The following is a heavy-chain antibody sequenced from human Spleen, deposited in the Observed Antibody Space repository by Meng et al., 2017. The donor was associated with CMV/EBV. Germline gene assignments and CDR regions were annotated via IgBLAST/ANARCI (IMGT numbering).Heavy chain of an antibody. CDR2: ISAYNGNT. D-gene: IGHD3-22*01. Sequence: ASVKVSCKASGYTFTSYGINWVRQAPGQGLEWMGWISAYNGNTNYAQKLQGRVTMTTDTSTSTAYMELRSLRSDDTAVYYCARDYDSSGYYSLYYYYYGMDVWGQGTTVTVSS. CDR1: GYTFTSYG. J-gene: IGHJ6*02. V-gene: IGHV1-18*01. CDR3: ARDYDSSGYYSLYYYYYGMDV.